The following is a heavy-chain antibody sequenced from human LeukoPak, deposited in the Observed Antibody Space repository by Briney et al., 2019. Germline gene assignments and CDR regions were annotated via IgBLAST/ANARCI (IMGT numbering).Heavy chain of an antibody. D-gene: IGHD3-22*01. CDR2: IIPILGIA. J-gene: IGHJ4*02. CDR1: GGTFSSYA. CDR3: ARDSATMMPSFDY. V-gene: IGHV1-69*04. Sequence: SVRVSCKASGGTFSSYAMSWVRQAPGQGLEWMGRIIPILGIANYAQTFQGRVTITADKSTSTAYMELSSLRSEDTAVYYCARDSATMMPSFDYWGQGTLVTVSS.